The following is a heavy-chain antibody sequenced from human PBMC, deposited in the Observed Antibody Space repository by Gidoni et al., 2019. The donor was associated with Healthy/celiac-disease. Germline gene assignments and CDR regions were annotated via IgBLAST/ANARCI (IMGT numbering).Heavy chain of an antibody. J-gene: IGHJ4*02. Sequence: QVQLQESGPGLVKPSPTLSLTCTVSGGSLSSCSYYWSWIRQPAVKGLEWIGRIYTSGSTNYNPSLKSRVTISVDTYKNQFSLKLSSVTAADTAVYYCARGPYSSGWYGYYFDYWGQGTLVTVSS. CDR3: ARGPYSSGWYGYYFDY. CDR2: IYTSGST. V-gene: IGHV4-61*02. D-gene: IGHD6-19*01. CDR1: GGSLSSCSYY.